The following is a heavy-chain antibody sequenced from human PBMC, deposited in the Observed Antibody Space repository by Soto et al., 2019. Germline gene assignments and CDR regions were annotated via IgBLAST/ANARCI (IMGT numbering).Heavy chain of an antibody. V-gene: IGHV1-69*12. D-gene: IGHD3-3*01. CDR1: GGTFGNSA. Sequence: QVQLVQSGAEVKKPGSSVKVSCKTSGGTFGNSAVTWVRQAPGQGLEWMGGIVPMFATANYAQKFQGRVTITADDSTSTAYMELSSLRSDATAVYYCAREGAPRNDAWSGPLGGGWFDPWGQGTLVTVSS. J-gene: IGHJ5*02. CDR3: AREGAPRNDAWSGPLGGGWFDP. CDR2: IVPMFATA.